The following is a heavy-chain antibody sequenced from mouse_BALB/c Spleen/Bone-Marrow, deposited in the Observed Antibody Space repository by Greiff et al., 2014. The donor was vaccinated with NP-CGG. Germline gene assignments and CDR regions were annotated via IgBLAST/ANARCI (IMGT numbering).Heavy chain of an antibody. Sequence: EVKLVESGGGLVQPGGSLRLSCATSGFTFTDYYMNWVRQPPGKALEWLGFIRNKANGYTTRYSASVKGRFTISRDNSQSILYLQMNILRAEDSATYYCARLGRGYFDYWGQGTTLTVSS. CDR1: GFTFTDYY. J-gene: IGHJ2*01. D-gene: IGHD4-1*01. V-gene: IGHV7-3*02. CDR3: ARLGRGYFDY. CDR2: IRNKANGYTT.